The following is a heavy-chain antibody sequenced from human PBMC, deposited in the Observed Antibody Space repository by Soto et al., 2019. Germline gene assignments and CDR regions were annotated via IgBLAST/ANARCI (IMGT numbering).Heavy chain of an antibody. CDR3: AKDAYSSSWYGGPGY. V-gene: IGHV3-30*18. J-gene: IGHJ4*02. CDR2: ISYDGSNK. D-gene: IGHD6-13*01. Sequence: ESGGGVVQPGRSLRLSCAASGFTFSSYGMHWVRQAPGKGLEWVAVISYDGSNKYYADSVKGRFTISRDNSKNTLYLQMNSLRAEDTAVYYCAKDAYSSSWYGGPGYWGQGTLVTVSS. CDR1: GFTFSSYG.